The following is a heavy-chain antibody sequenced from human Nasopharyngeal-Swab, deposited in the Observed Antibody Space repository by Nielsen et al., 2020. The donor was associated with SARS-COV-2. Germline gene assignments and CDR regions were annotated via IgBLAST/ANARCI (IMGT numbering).Heavy chain of an antibody. Sequence: SVPVSCQASVYTLNNYYMHWLRQAPGQGLEWMGIINPSGGSTSYAQKFQGRVTMTRDKSTSTVYMELSSLRSEDTAVYYCARYTVAGIYYFDYWGQGTLVTVSS. CDR3: ARYTVAGIYYFDY. CDR2: INPSGGST. CDR1: VYTLNNYY. D-gene: IGHD6-19*01. V-gene: IGHV1-46*02. J-gene: IGHJ4*02.